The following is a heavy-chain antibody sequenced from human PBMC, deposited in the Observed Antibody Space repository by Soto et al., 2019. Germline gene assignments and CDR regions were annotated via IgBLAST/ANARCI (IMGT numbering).Heavy chain of an antibody. CDR3: AKEGGLSGSYYIPSSHYFDY. Sequence: QVQLVESGGGVVQPGRSLRLSCAASGFTFSSYGMHWVRQAPGKGLEWVAIISYDGSNTYYADSVKGRFTISRDNSKNTLSLQMNSLRAEDTSVYYCAKEGGLSGSYYIPSSHYFDYWGQGTLVTVSS. D-gene: IGHD1-26*01. CDR1: GFTFSSYG. J-gene: IGHJ4*02. V-gene: IGHV3-30*18. CDR2: ISYDGSNT.